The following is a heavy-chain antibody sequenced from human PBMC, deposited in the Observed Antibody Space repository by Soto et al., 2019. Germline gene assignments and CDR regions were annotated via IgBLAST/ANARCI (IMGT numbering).Heavy chain of an antibody. CDR1: GYNFSAYY. CDR3: ARETDTSMVDY. Sequence: QVQLVQSGAEVKKPGASVEVSCQTSGYNFSAYYFNWVRQAAGQGPEWMGWLHPRNGQTGYVQKFRGRVTMTRDTPIATVYLELSRLTSEDTAIYFCARETDTSMVDYWGQGTLVTVSS. V-gene: IGHV1-8*01. D-gene: IGHD5-18*01. CDR2: LHPRNGQT. J-gene: IGHJ4*02.